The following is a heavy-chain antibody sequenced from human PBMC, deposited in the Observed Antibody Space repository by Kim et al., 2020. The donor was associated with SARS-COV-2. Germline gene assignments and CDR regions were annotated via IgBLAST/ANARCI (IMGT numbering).Heavy chain of an antibody. J-gene: IGHJ4*02. V-gene: IGHV3-23*01. D-gene: IGHD3-3*01. Sequence: YADSVKGRFTISRDNSKNTLYLQMNSLRAEDTAVYYCAKMEVGGTYYFDYWGQGTLVTVSS. CDR3: AKMEVGGTYYFDY.